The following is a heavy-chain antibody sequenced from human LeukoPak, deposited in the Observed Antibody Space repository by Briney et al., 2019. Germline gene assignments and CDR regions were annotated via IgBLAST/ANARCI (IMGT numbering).Heavy chain of an antibody. Sequence: PSVKVSCKASGGTFSSYAISWVRQAPGQGLEWMGGIIPIFGTANYAQKFQGRVTITADESTSTAYMELSSLRSEDTAVYYCARGAGYSSSWYWGDYYYGMDVWGQGTTVTVSS. CDR2: IIPIFGTA. CDR1: GGTFSSYA. D-gene: IGHD6-13*01. J-gene: IGHJ6*02. CDR3: ARGAGYSSSWYWGDYYYGMDV. V-gene: IGHV1-69*13.